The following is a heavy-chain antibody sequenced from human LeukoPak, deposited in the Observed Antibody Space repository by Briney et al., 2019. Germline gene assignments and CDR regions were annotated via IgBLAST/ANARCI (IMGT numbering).Heavy chain of an antibody. V-gene: IGHV3-74*01. D-gene: IGHD4-17*01. CDR1: GFTFSSDW. CDR2: INNDGSRT. Sequence: GGSLRLSCAASGFTFSSDWMHWVSQAPGKGLVWVSRINNDGSRTTYADSVKGRFTISRDTPQTTLYLQMNSLRADDTPVYLCAMEDYNDSAWYFDLSGRGTLVTVSS. J-gene: IGHJ2*01. CDR3: AMEDYNDSAWYFDL.